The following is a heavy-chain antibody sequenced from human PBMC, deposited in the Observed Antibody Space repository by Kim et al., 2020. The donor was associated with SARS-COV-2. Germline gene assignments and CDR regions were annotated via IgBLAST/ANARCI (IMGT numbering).Heavy chain of an antibody. J-gene: IGHJ4*02. CDR3: ASRINGGNSGIDF. Sequence: ATSVKGRFTISRDNAKNTLYLQMNSLRADDTAVYYCASRINGGNSGIDFWGQGTLVTVSS. D-gene: IGHD2-21*01. V-gene: IGHV3-74*01.